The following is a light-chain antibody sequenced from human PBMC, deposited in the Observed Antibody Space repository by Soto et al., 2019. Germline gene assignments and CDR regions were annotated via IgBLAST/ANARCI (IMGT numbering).Light chain of an antibody. CDR2: ATS. CDR3: HHYGSLPWT. V-gene: IGKV3-20*01. Sequence: EIVLTQSTGTLSLSPGERATLSCRASQSFSGSYVAWYQQKPGQAPRLLIYATSRRATGIPGRFSGSASETDFTLTISSLEPEDFAVYYCHHYGSLPWTLGQGTKLEIK. J-gene: IGKJ1*01. CDR1: QSFSGSY.